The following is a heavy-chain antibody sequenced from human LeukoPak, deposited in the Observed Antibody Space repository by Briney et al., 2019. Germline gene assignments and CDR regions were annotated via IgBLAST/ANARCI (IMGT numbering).Heavy chain of an antibody. V-gene: IGHV3-21*01. CDR1: GFTFSSYA. Sequence: GGSLRLSCAASGFTFSSYAMSWVRQAPGKGLEWVSAISGSSSYIYYADSVKGRFTISRDNAKNSLYLQMNSLRAEDTAVYYCARDTAMGDGMDVWGQGTTVTVSS. D-gene: IGHD5-18*01. CDR2: ISGSSSYI. CDR3: ARDTAMGDGMDV. J-gene: IGHJ6*02.